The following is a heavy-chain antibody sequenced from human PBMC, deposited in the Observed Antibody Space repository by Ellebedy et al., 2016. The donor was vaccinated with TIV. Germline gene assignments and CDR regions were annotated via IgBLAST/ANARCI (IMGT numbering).Heavy chain of an antibody. J-gene: IGHJ4*02. D-gene: IGHD1-26*01. Sequence: ASVKVSCKTSGYTFTTHGISWVRQAPGQGLEWMGVIFPSGGGTNYAQKFQGRVTMTRDTSASTVYMELSSLRSDDTAVYYCARGEVLLDYWGQGTLVTVSS. CDR2: IFPSGGGT. CDR1: GYTFTTHG. CDR3: ARGEVLLDY. V-gene: IGHV1-46*01.